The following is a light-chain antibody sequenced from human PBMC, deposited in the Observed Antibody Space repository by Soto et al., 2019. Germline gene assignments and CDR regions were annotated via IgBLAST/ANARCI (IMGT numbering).Light chain of an antibody. CDR1: QGVRSD. CDR2: DAS. CDR3: QQRSNWPYT. J-gene: IGKJ2*01. Sequence: EIVLTQSPATLSLSPGERATLSCRASQGVRSDLAWYQQKPGQAPRLLIYDASSRATGIPARFSGSGPGTDFTLTISSLEPEDFAVYYCQQRSNWPYTFGQGTKLEIK. V-gene: IGKV3D-11*01.